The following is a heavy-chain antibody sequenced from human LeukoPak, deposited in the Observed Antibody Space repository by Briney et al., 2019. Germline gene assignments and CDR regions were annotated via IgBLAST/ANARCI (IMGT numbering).Heavy chain of an antibody. J-gene: IGHJ6*03. V-gene: IGHV3-53*05. Sequence: GGSLRLSCAASGFTVSSNYMSWVRQAPGKGLEWVSVIYSGGSTYYADFVKGRFTISRGNSKNTLYLQMNSLRAEDTAVYYCARDRGGCSSTSCYAMDVWGKGTTVTVSS. CDR2: IYSGGST. CDR3: ARDRGGCSSTSCYAMDV. D-gene: IGHD2-2*01. CDR1: GFTVSSNY.